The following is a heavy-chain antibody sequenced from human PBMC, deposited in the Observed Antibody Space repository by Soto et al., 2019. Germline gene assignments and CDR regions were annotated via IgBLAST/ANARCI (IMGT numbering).Heavy chain of an antibody. CDR3: AREDSSGYYSLTAFDI. Sequence: QVQLQESGPGLVKPSQNLSLTCTVSGGSISSGGYYWSWIRQHPGKALVWIGYIYYSGSTYYNPSLKRRVTISVDTSKNQFSLKLSSVTAADTAVYYCAREDSSGYYSLTAFDIWGQGTMVTVSS. CDR1: GGSISSGGYY. V-gene: IGHV4-31*03. D-gene: IGHD3-22*01. J-gene: IGHJ3*02. CDR2: IYYSGST.